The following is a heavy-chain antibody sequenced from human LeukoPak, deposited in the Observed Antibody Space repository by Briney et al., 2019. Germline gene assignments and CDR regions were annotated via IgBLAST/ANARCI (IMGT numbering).Heavy chain of an antibody. J-gene: IGHJ6*02. V-gene: IGHV3-23*01. Sequence: AGGSLRLSCAASGFTFSSYAMSWVRQAPGKGLEWVSAISGSGGSTYYADSVKGRFTISRDNSKNTLYLQMNSLRAEDTAVYYCAKGVVRITMVRGVIIHPGNYYYGMDVWGQGTTVTVSS. CDR1: GFTFSSYA. CDR2: ISGSGGST. D-gene: IGHD3-10*01. CDR3: AKGVVRITMVRGVIIHPGNYYYGMDV.